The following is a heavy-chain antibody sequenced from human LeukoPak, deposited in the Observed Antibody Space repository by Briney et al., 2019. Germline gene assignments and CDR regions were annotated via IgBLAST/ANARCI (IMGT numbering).Heavy chain of an antibody. J-gene: IGHJ5*02. V-gene: IGHV4-59*01. CDR1: GGSPSSYS. CDR3: ARGGLITIFGVVSEEEVDP. CDR2: IYYGGST. Sequence: PETLSLTCTVSGGSPSSYSSSWIRQPPGKGLEWIGYIYYGGSTNHYPSLKSRVAISVDTSKNRFSLKQSSVTAADTSVYYCARGGLITIFGVVSEEEVDPWGQGTLVTVSS. D-gene: IGHD3-3*01.